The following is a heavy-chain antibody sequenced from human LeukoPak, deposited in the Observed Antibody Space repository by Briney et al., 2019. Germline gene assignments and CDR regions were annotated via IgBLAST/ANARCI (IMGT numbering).Heavy chain of an antibody. D-gene: IGHD1-26*01. V-gene: IGHV4-38-2*02. CDR1: GYSISNGYY. CDR3: ARVLGAATLFDI. Sequence: SETLSLTCTVSGYSISNGYYWGWIRQPPGKGLEFIGSVYHGGNTYYKASLKSRVTISLDTSKNQFSLRLSSVTAADTAVYYCARVLGAATLFDIWGQGTMVTVSS. CDR2: VYHGGNT. J-gene: IGHJ3*02.